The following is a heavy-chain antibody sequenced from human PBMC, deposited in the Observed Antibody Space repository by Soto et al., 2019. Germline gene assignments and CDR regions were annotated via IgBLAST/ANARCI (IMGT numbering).Heavy chain of an antibody. D-gene: IGHD6-19*01. V-gene: IGHV4-38-2*01. J-gene: IGHJ4*02. Sequence: SETLSLTCAVSGYSISSGYYWGWIRQPPGKGLEWIGSIYHSGSTYYNPSLKSRVTISVDTSKNQFSLKLSSVTAADTAVYYCAGVRGYSSGWSLDYWGQGTLVTVSS. CDR2: IYHSGST. CDR3: AGVRGYSSGWSLDY. CDR1: GYSISSGYY.